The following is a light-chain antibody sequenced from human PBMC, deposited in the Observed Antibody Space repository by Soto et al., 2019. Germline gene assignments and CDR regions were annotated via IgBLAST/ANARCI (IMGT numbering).Light chain of an antibody. CDR3: QQYNSLYI. J-gene: IGKJ2*01. Sequence: DIPMTQSPSTLSASVGDRVTITCRASHSISSWLAWYQQKPGKAPKLLIYKATSLESGVPSRFSGSGSGTEFTLTISSLQHDDFATYYYQQYNSLYIFGQGTKLEIK. V-gene: IGKV1-5*03. CDR2: KAT. CDR1: HSISSW.